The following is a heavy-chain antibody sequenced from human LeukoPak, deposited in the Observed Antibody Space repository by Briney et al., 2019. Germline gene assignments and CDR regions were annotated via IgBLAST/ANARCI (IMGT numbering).Heavy chain of an antibody. CDR3: ARDTKPTLGYCSSTSCYIDY. V-gene: IGHV3-21*01. D-gene: IGHD2-2*02. Sequence: GGSLRLSCAASGFTFSSDSMNWGRQAPGKGLEWVSSISSSSSYIYYADSVKGRFTISRDNAKNSLYLQMNSLRAEDTAVYYCARDTKPTLGYCSSTSCYIDYWGQGTLVTVSS. CDR1: GFTFSSDS. J-gene: IGHJ4*02. CDR2: ISSSSSYI.